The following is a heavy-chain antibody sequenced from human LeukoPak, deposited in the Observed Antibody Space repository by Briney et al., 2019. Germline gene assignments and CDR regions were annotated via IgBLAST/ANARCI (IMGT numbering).Heavy chain of an antibody. J-gene: IGHJ5*02. D-gene: IGHD4-11*01. CDR2: IYYSGTT. CDR1: GGSFSGYY. CDR3: ARVTYNWFDP. Sequence: SETLSLTCAVYGGSFSGYYWSWIRQPPGKGLEWIGYIYYSGTTNYNPSLKSRVTISVDTSKNQFSLKLSSVTAADTAVYYCARVTYNWFDPWGQGTLVTVSS. V-gene: IGHV4-59*08.